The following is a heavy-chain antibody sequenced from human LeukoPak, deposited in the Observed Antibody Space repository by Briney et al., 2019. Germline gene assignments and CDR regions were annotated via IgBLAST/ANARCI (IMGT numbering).Heavy chain of an antibody. Sequence: ASVKVSSTASGYTFTGYYMHWVRQAPGQGLEWMGWINPNSGGTNYAQKFQGRVTMTRDTSISTAYMELSRLRSDDTAVYYCARDGGDFWSGYYYYFDYWGQGTLVTVSS. CDR1: GYTFTGYY. CDR3: ARDGGDFWSGYYYYFDY. V-gene: IGHV1-2*02. D-gene: IGHD3-3*01. J-gene: IGHJ4*02. CDR2: INPNSGGT.